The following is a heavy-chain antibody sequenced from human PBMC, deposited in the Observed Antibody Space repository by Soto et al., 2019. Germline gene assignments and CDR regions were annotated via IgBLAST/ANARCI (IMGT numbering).Heavy chain of an antibody. CDR2: ISGSGGST. Sequence: GGSLRLSCAASGFTFSSYAMSWVRQAPGKGLEWVSAISGSGGSTYYADSVKGRFTISRDNSKNTLYLQMNSLRAEDTAVYYCAKVIGGSSWYGEDYFDYWGQGTLVTVSS. CDR3: AKVIGGSSWYGEDYFDY. D-gene: IGHD6-13*01. CDR1: GFTFSSYA. V-gene: IGHV3-23*01. J-gene: IGHJ4*02.